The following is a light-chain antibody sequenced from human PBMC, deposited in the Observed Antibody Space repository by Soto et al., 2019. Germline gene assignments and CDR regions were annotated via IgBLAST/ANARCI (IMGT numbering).Light chain of an antibody. CDR3: QQYSDWPRT. J-gene: IGKJ1*01. CDR2: HAS. V-gene: IGKV3-15*01. CDR1: QTVSSD. Sequence: EIVLTQPPGTLSLSPGERATLSCRPSQTVSSDLVWYQQKPGQAPRLLIFHASTRATGIPGRFSGSGSGTEFTLTISSLQSEDSAVYYCQQYSDWPRTFGQGTKVDIK.